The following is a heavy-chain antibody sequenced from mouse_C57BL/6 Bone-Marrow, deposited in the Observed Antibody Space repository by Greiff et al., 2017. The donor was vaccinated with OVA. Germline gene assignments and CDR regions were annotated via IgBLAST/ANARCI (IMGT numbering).Heavy chain of an antibody. V-gene: IGHV1-81*01. D-gene: IGHD1-1*01. CDR3: ARWDYYGSRYYFDY. CDR1: GYTFTSYG. CDR2: IYPRSGNT. Sequence: QVQLQQSGAELARPGASVKLSCKASGYTFTSYGISWVKQRTGQGLEWIGEIYPRSGNTYYNEKFKGKATLTADQSSSTAYMALRSLTSEDSAVYFCARWDYYGSRYYFDYWGQGTTRTVSS. J-gene: IGHJ2*01.